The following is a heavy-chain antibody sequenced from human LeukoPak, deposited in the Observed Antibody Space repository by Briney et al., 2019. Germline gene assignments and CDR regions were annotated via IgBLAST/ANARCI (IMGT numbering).Heavy chain of an antibody. CDR1: GFTFSSFA. CDR3: ARRGNRDSRCYYLDFDY. D-gene: IGHD3-22*01. J-gene: IGHJ4*02. CDR2: ISGSGGST. V-gene: IGHV3-23*01. Sequence: GGSLRLSCSASGFTFSSFAMSWVRQAPGKGLEWVSGISGSGGSTYYADSMKGRFTISRDNSKNTLYLQINSLRAEDTAVYYCARRGNRDSRCYYLDFDYWGQGNLVTVSS.